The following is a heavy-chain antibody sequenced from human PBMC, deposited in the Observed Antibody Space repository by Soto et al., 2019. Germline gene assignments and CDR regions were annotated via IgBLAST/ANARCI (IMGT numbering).Heavy chain of an antibody. D-gene: IGHD5-12*01. CDR2: INPNSGGT. Sequence: ASVKVSFKASGYTFTGYYMHWVRQAPGQGLEWMGWINPNSGGTNYAQKFQGRVTMTRDTSISTAYMELSRLRSDDTAVYYCARDPDGYFNFDYWGQGTLVTVSS. J-gene: IGHJ4*02. CDR3: ARDPDGYFNFDY. CDR1: GYTFTGYY. V-gene: IGHV1-2*02.